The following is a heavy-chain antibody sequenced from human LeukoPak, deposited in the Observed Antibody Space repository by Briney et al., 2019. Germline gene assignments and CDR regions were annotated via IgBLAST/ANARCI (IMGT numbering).Heavy chain of an antibody. V-gene: IGHV4-4*07. D-gene: IGHD1-26*01. CDR3: GRQGYTASYYFLDY. CDR1: CVSISSYY. CDR2: IYTTGTT. J-gene: IGHJ4*02. Sequence: SETLSLTCTVSCVSISSYYWGWVRQPPGKGLEWIGRIYTTGTTHYNPSLKSRVTMSMDTSTNQFSLNLRSMTAADTAVYYCGRQGYTASYYFLDYWSQGTLVAVS.